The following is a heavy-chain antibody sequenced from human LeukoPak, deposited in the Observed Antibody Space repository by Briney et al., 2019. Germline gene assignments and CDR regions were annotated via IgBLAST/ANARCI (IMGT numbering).Heavy chain of an antibody. CDR3: ARGLAWGGLCYSYYYMVV. CDR1: VYALIDYD. Sequence: SVYVSLTSSVYALIDYDINGVRQPPGRGVEGVGWINPNSCNAGYAQKFQGRVTLTRNPAISTAYMELSSLRSEDAAVYDCARGLAWGGLCYSYYYMVVCGEGTTVTVSS. CDR2: INPNSCNA. J-gene: IGHJ6*03. D-gene: IGHD2-15*01. V-gene: IGHV1-8*02.